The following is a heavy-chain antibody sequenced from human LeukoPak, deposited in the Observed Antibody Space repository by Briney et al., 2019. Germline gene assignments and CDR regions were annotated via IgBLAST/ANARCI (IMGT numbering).Heavy chain of an antibody. D-gene: IGHD3-10*01. CDR1: GGTFSSYA. CDR3: ARAGSGDYYYYGMDV. Sequence: SVKVSCKASGGTFSSYAISWVRQAPGQGLEWMGRIIPIFGIANYAQKFQGRVTITADKSTSTAYMELSSLRSEDTAVYYCARAGSGDYYYYGMDVWAKGPRSPSP. J-gene: IGHJ6*02. V-gene: IGHV1-69*04. CDR2: IIPIFGIA.